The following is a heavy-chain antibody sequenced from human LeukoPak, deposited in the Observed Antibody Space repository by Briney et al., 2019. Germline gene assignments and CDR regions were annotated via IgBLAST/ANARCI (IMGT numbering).Heavy chain of an antibody. V-gene: IGHV1-46*01. D-gene: IGHD3-9*01. J-gene: IGHJ5*02. CDR3: AREVQDILTVYPFLDP. CDR1: GYTFTSYF. CDR2: VHPSGGST. Sequence: ASVKVSCKASGYTFTSYFIHWVRQAPGQWPEWVGIVHPSGGSTSYAEKFQGRVTMTSDTSTSTVYMELSSLRSEDTAVYYCAREVQDILTVYPFLDPWGQGTLVTVSS.